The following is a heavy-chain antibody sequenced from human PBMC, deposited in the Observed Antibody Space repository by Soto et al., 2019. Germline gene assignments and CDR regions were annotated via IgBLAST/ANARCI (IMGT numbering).Heavy chain of an antibody. Sequence: QVQLQESGPGLVKPSQTLSLTCTVSGGSISSGYYWSWIRQHPVKGLEWIGYIYYSGNTYYNPSRKSRGAISLDTSKSQFALKLDSVTAADTAVYYCARDAPVAVGGPNAMDVRGQGTTVTVSS. J-gene: IGHJ6*02. V-gene: IGHV4-31*03. CDR2: IYYSGNT. D-gene: IGHD6-13*01. CDR1: GGSISSGYY. CDR3: ARDAPVAVGGPNAMDV.